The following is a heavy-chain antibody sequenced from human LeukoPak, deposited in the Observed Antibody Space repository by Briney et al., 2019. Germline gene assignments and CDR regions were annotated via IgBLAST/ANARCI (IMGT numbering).Heavy chain of an antibody. D-gene: IGHD5-24*01. CDR3: ARSGLRDGNKIPGY. J-gene: IGHJ4*02. CDR2: INSDGSST. CDR1: GLTFSTYW. V-gene: IGHV3-74*01. Sequence: GGSLRLSCAASGLTFSTYWMHWVRQTPGKGLVWVSRINSDGSSTTYADSVKGRFTISRGNAKNTLFLQMDSLRAEDTAVYYCARSGLRDGNKIPGYWGQGTLVTVSS.